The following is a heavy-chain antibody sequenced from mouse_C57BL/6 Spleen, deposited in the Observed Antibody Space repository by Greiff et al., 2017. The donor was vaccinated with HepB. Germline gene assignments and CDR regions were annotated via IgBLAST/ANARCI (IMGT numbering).Heavy chain of an antibody. D-gene: IGHD1-1*01. Sequence: QVQLQQPGAELVMPGASVKLSCKASGYTFTSYWMHWVKQRPGQGLEWIGEIDPSDSYTNYNQKFKGKSTLTVDKSSITAYMQLSSLTSEDSAVYYCARSDYYGSAYAMDYWGQGTSVTVSS. CDR1: GYTFTSYW. V-gene: IGHV1-69*01. CDR3: ARSDYYGSAYAMDY. CDR2: IDPSDSYT. J-gene: IGHJ4*01.